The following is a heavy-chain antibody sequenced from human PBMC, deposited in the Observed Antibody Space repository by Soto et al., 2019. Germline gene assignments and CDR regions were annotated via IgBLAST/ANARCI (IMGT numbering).Heavy chain of an antibody. J-gene: IGHJ6*02. CDR2: IWYDGSNK. V-gene: IGHV3-33*01. Sequence: GGSLRLSCAASGFTFSSYGMHWVRQAPGKGLEWVAVIWYDGSNKYYADSVKGRFTISRDNSKNTLYLQMNSLRAEDTAVYYCARDFGVVVPSYYGMDVWGQGTTVTVSS. D-gene: IGHD2-2*01. CDR1: GFTFSSYG. CDR3: ARDFGVVVPSYYGMDV.